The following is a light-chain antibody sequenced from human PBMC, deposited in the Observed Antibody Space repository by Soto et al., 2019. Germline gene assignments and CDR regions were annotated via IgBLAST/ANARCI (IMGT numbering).Light chain of an antibody. CDR2: TAS. CDR1: QGISSY. CDR3: QQRNSYPFT. V-gene: IGKV1-9*01. J-gene: IGKJ5*01. Sequence: DIQLTQSPSFLSASVGDRVTITCRASQGISSYLAWYQQKPGKAPNLLIHTASTLQSGVPSRFSGSGSGTEFTLTISSLQPVYFATYYCQQRNSYPFTFLHGTRLGIK.